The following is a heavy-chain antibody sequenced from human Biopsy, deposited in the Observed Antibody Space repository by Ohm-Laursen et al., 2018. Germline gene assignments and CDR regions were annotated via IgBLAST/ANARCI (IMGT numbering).Heavy chain of an antibody. CDR3: ARLQGMQLQKNYFDY. V-gene: IGHV3-11*01. J-gene: IGHJ4*02. CDR1: GFTFSSFA. Sequence: SLRLSCTASGFTFSSFAMSWVRQAPGKRLEWVSYISNSGGTIFYADSVKGRFTVSRDNAKNSLYLHMSSLRADDTAVYYCARLQGMQLQKNYFDYWGLGTPVTVSS. CDR2: ISNSGGTI. D-gene: IGHD2-15*01.